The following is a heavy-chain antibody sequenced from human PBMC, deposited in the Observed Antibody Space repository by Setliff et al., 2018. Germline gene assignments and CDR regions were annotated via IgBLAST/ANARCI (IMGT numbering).Heavy chain of an antibody. D-gene: IGHD2-21*01. Sequence: GESLKISCKGSGYSFSNFWIGWVRQMPGKGLEWMGIIYPGDSHTRYSPSFQGQVTMSADKSINTAYLQWSNLKASGTAIYYCARRGERFFNWFDPWGQGTLVTVSS. CDR1: GYSFSNFW. CDR3: ARRGERFFNWFDP. V-gene: IGHV5-51*01. CDR2: IYPGDSHT. J-gene: IGHJ5*02.